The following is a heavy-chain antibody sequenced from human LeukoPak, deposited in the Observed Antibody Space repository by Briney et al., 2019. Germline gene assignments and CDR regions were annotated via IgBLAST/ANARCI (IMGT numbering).Heavy chain of an antibody. J-gene: IGHJ4*02. CDR2: IYYSGST. D-gene: IGHD3-16*02. Sequence: SETLSLTCTVSGGSISSSSYYWGWIRQPPGKGLEWIGSIYYSGSTYYNPSLKSRVTISVDTSKNQFSLKLSSVTAADTAVYYCARLIGSAPISWGQGTLVTVSS. CDR3: ARLIGSAPIS. CDR1: GGSISSSSYY. V-gene: IGHV4-39*01.